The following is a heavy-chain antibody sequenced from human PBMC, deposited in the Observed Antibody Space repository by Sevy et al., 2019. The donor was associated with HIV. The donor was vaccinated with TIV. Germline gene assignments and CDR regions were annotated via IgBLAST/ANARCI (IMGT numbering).Heavy chain of an antibody. CDR3: ARGKAALPGYYYGMDV. CDR1: GFTFSSYG. Sequence: GGSLRLSCAVSGFTFSSYGIHWVRQAPGKGLEWVTVILYDGSNKYYADSMKGRFTISRDNSKNTLYLQMNSLRAEDTAVYYCARGKAALPGYYYGMDVWGQGTTVTVSS. V-gene: IGHV3-30*03. J-gene: IGHJ6*02. CDR2: ILYDGSNK. D-gene: IGHD6-6*01.